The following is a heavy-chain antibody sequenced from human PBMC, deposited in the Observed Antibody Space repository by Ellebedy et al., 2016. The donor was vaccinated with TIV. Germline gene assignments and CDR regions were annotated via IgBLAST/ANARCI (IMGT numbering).Heavy chain of an antibody. V-gene: IGHV1-69*13. D-gene: IGHD4-17*01. Sequence: AASVKVSCKASGGTFSTFAIRWVRQAPGQGLEWLGGLVPMFNAGNYAHRFQGRVTITADESTATAYMELSRLTSEDTAVYYCTLGVGDGYFEHWGQGTLVTVSS. CDR1: GGTFSTFA. CDR3: TLGVGDGYFEH. CDR2: LVPMFNAG. J-gene: IGHJ4*02.